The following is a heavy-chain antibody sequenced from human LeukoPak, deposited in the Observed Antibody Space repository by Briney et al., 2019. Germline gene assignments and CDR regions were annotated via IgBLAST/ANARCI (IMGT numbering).Heavy chain of an antibody. CDR3: ARGGGTFGGHGVVAY. CDR2: IYHSGST. CDR1: GYSISSGYY. V-gene: IGHV4-38-2*01. J-gene: IGHJ4*02. Sequence: SETLSLTCAVSGYSISSGYYWGWIRQPPGKGLKWFGSIYHSGSTYYNPSLKSRVTISIDTSKNQFSLKLNSVTAADTAVYYCARGGGTFGGHGVVAYWGQGPLVTVSS. D-gene: IGHD3-16*01.